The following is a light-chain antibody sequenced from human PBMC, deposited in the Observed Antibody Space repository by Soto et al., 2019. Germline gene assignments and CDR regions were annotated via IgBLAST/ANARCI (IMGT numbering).Light chain of an antibody. CDR2: DVS. CDR1: SSDVGGYNY. J-gene: IGLJ2*01. Sequence: QSVLTQPASVSGSPGQSITISCTGTSSDVGGYNYDSWYQQHPGKAPKLMIYDVSNRPSGVSNRFSGSKSGNTASLTISGLKAEDEADYYCSSYTSSSLVVFGGGTKLTVL. CDR3: SSYTSSSLVV. V-gene: IGLV2-14*01.